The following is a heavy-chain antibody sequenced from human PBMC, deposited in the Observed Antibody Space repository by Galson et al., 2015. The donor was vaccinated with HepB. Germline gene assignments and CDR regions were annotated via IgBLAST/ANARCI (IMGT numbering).Heavy chain of an antibody. V-gene: IGHV3-23*01. CDR2: ISGSGGST. CDR3: ATIAAYRFNI. J-gene: IGHJ3*02. Sequence: SLRLSCAASGFTFSNYAMTWVRQAPGKGLEWVSSISGSGGSTYCADSVKGRFTISRDNSKNTLYLQMSSLRAEDTAVYYCATIAAYRFNIWGQGTMVTVSS. D-gene: IGHD6-13*01. CDR1: GFTFSNYA.